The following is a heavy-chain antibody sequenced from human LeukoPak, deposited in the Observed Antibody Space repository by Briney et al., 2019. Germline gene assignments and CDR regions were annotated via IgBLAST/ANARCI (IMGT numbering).Heavy chain of an antibody. CDR1: GFTFSSYS. Sequence: GGSLRLSCAASGFTFSSYSMNWVRQAPGKGLEWVSSISSSSSYIYYADSVKGRFTISRDNAKNSLYLRMNSLRAEDMALYYCAKGGSGWYSAWFDPWGQGTLVTVSS. D-gene: IGHD6-19*01. CDR2: ISSSSSYI. V-gene: IGHV3-21*04. J-gene: IGHJ5*02. CDR3: AKGGSGWYSAWFDP.